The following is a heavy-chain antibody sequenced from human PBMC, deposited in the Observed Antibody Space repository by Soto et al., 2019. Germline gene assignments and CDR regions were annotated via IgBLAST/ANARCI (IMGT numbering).Heavy chain of an antibody. CDR3: ARDRGTGYSSGWPLFHFDY. V-gene: IGHV3-33*01. D-gene: IGHD6-19*01. CDR1: GFTFSSYG. CDR2: IWYDGSNK. J-gene: IGHJ4*02. Sequence: GGSLRLSCAASGFTFSSYGMHWVRQAPGKGLEWVAVIWYDGSNKYYADSVKGRFTISRDNSKNTLYLQMNSLRAEDTAVYYCARDRGTGYSSGWPLFHFDYWGQGTLVTVSS.